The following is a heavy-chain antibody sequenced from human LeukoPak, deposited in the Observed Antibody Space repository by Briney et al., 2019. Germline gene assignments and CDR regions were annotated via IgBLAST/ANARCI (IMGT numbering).Heavy chain of an antibody. Sequence: SETLSLTCTVGGGSIRSYYWSWIRQPPGKGLEGMGYIYYSGSTNYNPSLKSRVTISVDTSKNQFSLKLSSVTAADTAVYYCARHGYSSGSLAWFDPWGQGTQVTVSS. CDR3: ARHGYSSGSLAWFDP. CDR1: GGSIRSYY. D-gene: IGHD6-19*01. J-gene: IGHJ5*02. CDR2: IYYSGST. V-gene: IGHV4-59*01.